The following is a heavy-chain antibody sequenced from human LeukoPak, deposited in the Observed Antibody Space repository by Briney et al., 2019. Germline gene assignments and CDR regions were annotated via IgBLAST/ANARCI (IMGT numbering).Heavy chain of an antibody. V-gene: IGHV1-8*03. Sequence: GASVKVSCKASGYTFTSYDINWVRQATGQGFEWMGWMNPNSGNTGYAQKFQGRVTITRNTSISTAYMELSSLRSEDTAVYYCARGAFGYSSSWPEEYDYWGQGTLVTVSS. CDR1: GYTFTSYD. CDR3: ARGAFGYSSSWPEEYDY. J-gene: IGHJ4*02. D-gene: IGHD6-13*01. CDR2: MNPNSGNT.